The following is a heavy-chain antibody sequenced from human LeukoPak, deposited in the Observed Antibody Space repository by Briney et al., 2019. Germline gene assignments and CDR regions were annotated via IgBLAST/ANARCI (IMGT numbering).Heavy chain of an antibody. D-gene: IGHD3-3*01. CDR3: AKFPVVIIPVGAFDI. J-gene: IGHJ3*02. V-gene: IGHV3-33*06. CDR2: IWYDGSNK. CDR1: GFTFSSYG. Sequence: GGSLRLSCAASGFTFSSYGMHWVRQAPGKGLEWVAVIWYDGSNKYYADSVKGRFTISRDNSKNTLYLQMNSLRAEDTAVYYCAKFPVVIIPVGAFDIWGQGTMVTVSS.